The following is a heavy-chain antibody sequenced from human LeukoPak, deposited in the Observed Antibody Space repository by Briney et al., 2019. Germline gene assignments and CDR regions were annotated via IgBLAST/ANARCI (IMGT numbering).Heavy chain of an antibody. Sequence: KPGGSPRLSCAASGFTFSDYYMSWIRQAPGKGLEWVSYISSSGSTIYYADSVKGRFTISRDNAKNSLYLQMNRLTAEDTAVYYCARDPTDGGYYFDYWAQGPLVPVSS. CDR2: ISSSGSTI. CDR3: ARDPTDGGYYFDY. J-gene: IGHJ4*02. CDR1: GFTFSDYY. V-gene: IGHV3-11*04. D-gene: IGHD4-23*01.